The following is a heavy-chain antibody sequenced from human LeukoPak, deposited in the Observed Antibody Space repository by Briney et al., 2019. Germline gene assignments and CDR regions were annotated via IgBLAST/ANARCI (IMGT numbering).Heavy chain of an antibody. J-gene: IGHJ5*02. CDR1: GGSFSGYY. Sequence: SETLSLTCAVYGGSFSGYYWSWIRQPPGKGLEWIGEINHSGSTNYNPSLKGRVTISVDTSKNQFSLKLSSVTAADTAVYYCARGYCSGGSCYYNWFDPWGQGTLVTVSS. D-gene: IGHD2-15*01. CDR2: INHSGST. V-gene: IGHV4-34*01. CDR3: ARGYCSGGSCYYNWFDP.